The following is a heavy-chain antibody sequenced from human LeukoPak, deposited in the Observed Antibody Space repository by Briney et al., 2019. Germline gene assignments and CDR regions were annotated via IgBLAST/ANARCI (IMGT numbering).Heavy chain of an antibody. V-gene: IGHV4-31*03. CDR3: ARDWGTYFDY. Sequence: SETLSLTCNVSGVSISSGGSRWSWIRQHPGKGLEWIGYIYYSGSTYYNPSLESRLTMSVDASKNQFSLHLTSVTAADTAVYYCARDWGTYFDYWGQGTLVTVSS. CDR2: IYYSGST. D-gene: IGHD7-27*01. CDR1: GVSISSGGSR. J-gene: IGHJ4*02.